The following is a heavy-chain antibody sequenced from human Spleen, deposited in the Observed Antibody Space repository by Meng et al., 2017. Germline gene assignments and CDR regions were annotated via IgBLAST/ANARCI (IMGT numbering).Heavy chain of an antibody. CDR3: ARTNLRITIFGVVINKGGGFDY. D-gene: IGHD3-3*01. Sequence: SETLSLTCAVYGGSFSGYYWSWIRQPPGKGLEWIGEINHSGSTNYNPSLKSRVTISVDTSKNQFSLKLSSVTAADTAVYYCARTNLRITIFGVVINKGGGFDYWGQGTLVTVSS. CDR2: INHSGST. CDR1: GGSFSGYY. V-gene: IGHV4-34*01. J-gene: IGHJ4*02.